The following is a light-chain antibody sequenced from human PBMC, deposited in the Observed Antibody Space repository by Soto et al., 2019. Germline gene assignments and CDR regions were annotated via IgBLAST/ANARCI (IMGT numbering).Light chain of an antibody. V-gene: IGKV1-5*03. CDR3: QQYNSYWT. J-gene: IGKJ1*01. CDR2: KAS. CDR1: QSISSW. Sequence: DIQMTQSPSTLSASVGDRVTITCRASQSISSWSAWYQQKPGKAPKLLIYKASSLESGVPSRFSGSGSGTEFTLTISSLQPDDFATYYCQQYNSYWTFGQGTKVYIK.